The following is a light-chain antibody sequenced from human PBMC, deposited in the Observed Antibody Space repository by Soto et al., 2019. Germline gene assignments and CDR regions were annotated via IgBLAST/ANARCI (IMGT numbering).Light chain of an antibody. J-gene: IGLJ3*02. CDR2: LNGDGSH. CDR1: SGHNSYA. V-gene: IGLV4-69*01. CDR3: QTWSTDIRV. Sequence: QPVLTQPPSASASLGASVKLTCTLSSGHNSYAIAWHQQQPEKGPRYLLKLNGDGSHSKGDGIPDRFSGSSAGAERYLTISSLQCEDEADYYCQTWSTDIRVFGGGTKLTVL.